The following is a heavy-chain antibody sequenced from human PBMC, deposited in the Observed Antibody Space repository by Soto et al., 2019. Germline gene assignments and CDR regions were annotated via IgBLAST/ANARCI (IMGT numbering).Heavy chain of an antibody. J-gene: IGHJ4*02. CDR3: ARWPQLKPRFDY. D-gene: IGHD1-1*01. CDR1: GGSMSSGGYS. Sequence: SETLSLTCAVSGGSMSSGGYSWSWIRQPPGKGLEWIGYIYHSGSTYYNPSLKSRVTISVDRSKNQFSLKLSSVTAADTAVYYCARWPQLKPRFDYWGQGTLVTVSS. CDR2: IYHSGST. V-gene: IGHV4-30-2*01.